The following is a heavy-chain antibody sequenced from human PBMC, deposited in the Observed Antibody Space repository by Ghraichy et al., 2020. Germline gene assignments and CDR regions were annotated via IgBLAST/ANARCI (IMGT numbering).Heavy chain of an antibody. D-gene: IGHD3-9*01. V-gene: IGHV1-18*04. CDR1: GYTFTSYG. Sequence: ASVKVSCKASGYTFTSYGISWVRQAPGQGLEWMGWISAYNGNTNYAQKLQGRVTMTTDTSTSTAYMELRSLRSDDTAVYYCARMAERYFDWLGVYEEFDYWGQGTLVTVSS. CDR3: ARMAERYFDWLGVYEEFDY. CDR2: ISAYNGNT. J-gene: IGHJ4*02.